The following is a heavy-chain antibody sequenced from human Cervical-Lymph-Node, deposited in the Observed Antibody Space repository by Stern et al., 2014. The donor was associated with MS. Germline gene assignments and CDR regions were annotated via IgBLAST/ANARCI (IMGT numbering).Heavy chain of an antibody. Sequence: QLVQSGGGLVKPGGSLRLSCAASGFTFSNYNMHWVRQAPGKGLEWVSSITHVGDYIYYADSVKGRLSISRDNAKNSLYLQMESLRVEDTAVYYCARNLNAFDIWGQGTLVTVS. V-gene: IGHV3-21*06. J-gene: IGHJ3*02. CDR3: ARNLNAFDI. CDR1: GFTFSNYN. CDR2: ITHVGDYI.